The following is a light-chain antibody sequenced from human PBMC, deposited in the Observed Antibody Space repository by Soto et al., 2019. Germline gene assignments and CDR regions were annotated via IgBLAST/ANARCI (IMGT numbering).Light chain of an antibody. V-gene: IGKV1-5*03. CDR1: QSISRW. CDR2: KAS. Sequence: DIQMTQSPSTLSASVGDRVTITCRAIQSISRWLAWYQQKPGKAPKLLIYKASSLESGVPSRFSGSGSGTEFTLTISSLQPDDFATYYCQQYNSYWTLGQGTKVEIK. J-gene: IGKJ1*01. CDR3: QQYNSYWT.